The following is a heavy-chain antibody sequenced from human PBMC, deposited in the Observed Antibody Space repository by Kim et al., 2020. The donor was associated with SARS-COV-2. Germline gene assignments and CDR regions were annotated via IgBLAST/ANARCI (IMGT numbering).Heavy chain of an antibody. J-gene: IGHJ4*02. Sequence: SETLSLTCTVSGGSISSSSYYWGWIRQPPGKGLEWIGSIYYSGSTYYNPSLKSRVTISVDTSKNQFSLKLSSVTAADTAVYCCASRADDFWTTGRDYWGQGTLVTVSS. CDR1: GGSISSSSYY. CDR2: IYYSGST. D-gene: IGHD3-3*01. V-gene: IGHV4-39*01. CDR3: ASRADDFWTTGRDY.